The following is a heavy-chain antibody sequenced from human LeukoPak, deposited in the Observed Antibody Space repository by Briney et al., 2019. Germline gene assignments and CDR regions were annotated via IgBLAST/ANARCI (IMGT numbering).Heavy chain of an antibody. V-gene: IGHV3-30-3*01. Sequence: GGSLRLSCAASGFTFSSYAMSWVRQAPGKGLEWVAVISYDGSNKYYADSVKGQFTISRDNSKNTLYLQMNSLRAEDTAVYYCARDSDSNYDILTGYQPLDYWGQGTLVTVSS. CDR1: GFTFSSYA. CDR2: ISYDGSNK. CDR3: ARDSDSNYDILTGYQPLDY. D-gene: IGHD3-9*01. J-gene: IGHJ4*02.